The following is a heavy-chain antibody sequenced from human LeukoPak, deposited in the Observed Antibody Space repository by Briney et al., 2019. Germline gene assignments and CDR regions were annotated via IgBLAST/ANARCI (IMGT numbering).Heavy chain of an antibody. D-gene: IGHD5-12*01. V-gene: IGHV1-69*02. CDR2: IIPILGIA. Sequence: GSSVKVSCKASGGTFSSYTISWVRQAPGQGLERMGRIIPILGIANYAQKFQGRVTITADKSTSTAYMELSSLRSEDTAVYYCARAFSGYDYDYWGQGTLVTVSS. J-gene: IGHJ4*02. CDR1: GGTFSSYT. CDR3: ARAFSGYDYDY.